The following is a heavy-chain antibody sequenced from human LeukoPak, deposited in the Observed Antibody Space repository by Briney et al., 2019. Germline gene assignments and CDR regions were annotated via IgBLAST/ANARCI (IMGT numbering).Heavy chain of an antibody. CDR3: AADGDRYGDASLAL. V-gene: IGHV1-58*02. CDR1: GFTFTSSA. D-gene: IGHD4-17*01. J-gene: IGHJ4*02. CDR2: IVVGSGNT. Sequence: GASVKVSCKASGFTFTSSAMQWVRQARGQRLEWIGWIVVGSGNTNYAQKFQERVTITRHMSTSTAYMELSSLRSEDTAVYYCAADGDRYGDASLALWGQGTLVTVSS.